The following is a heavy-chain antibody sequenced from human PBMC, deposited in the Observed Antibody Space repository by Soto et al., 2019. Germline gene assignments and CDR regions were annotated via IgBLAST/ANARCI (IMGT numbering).Heavy chain of an antibody. V-gene: IGHV1-18*01. CDR1: GYTFTTYV. Sequence: APVKVSCKASGYTFTTYVISWVRQAPGQGLEWMGWISAYNGNTNYAQKLQGRVTMTTDTSTSTAYMELRSLRSDDTAVYYCARIGGYGYYFDYWGQGTLVTVSS. D-gene: IGHD3-22*01. J-gene: IGHJ4*02. CDR3: ARIGGYGYYFDY. CDR2: ISAYNGNT.